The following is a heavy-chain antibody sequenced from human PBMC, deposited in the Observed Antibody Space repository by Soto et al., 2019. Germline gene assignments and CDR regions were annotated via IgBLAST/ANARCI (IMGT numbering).Heavy chain of an antibody. CDR1: DGYIRSYY. D-gene: IGHD2-2*01. CDR2: IYTSGST. V-gene: IGHV4-4*07. CDR3: ARACSSNSCYDVFDY. J-gene: IGHJ4*02. Sequence: SETLSLTCTVSDGYIRSYYRSWIRQPAGKGLEWIGRIYTSGSTNYNPSLKSRVTMSVDTSKNQFSLKLSSVTAADTAVYYCARACSSNSCYDVFDYWGQGTLVTVSS.